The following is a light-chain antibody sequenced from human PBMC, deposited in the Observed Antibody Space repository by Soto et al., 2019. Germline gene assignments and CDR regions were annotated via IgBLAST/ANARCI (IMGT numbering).Light chain of an antibody. Sequence: DLQMTQSPSSLSASVGDRVTITCRASQNIRSYLNWYQQKPGKAPQLLIYATSSLQTGVPSRFIASGSGTDFSLVISDLQPEDSATYYCQQGYSSRWTSGRGTKVEI. J-gene: IGKJ1*01. CDR2: ATS. V-gene: IGKV1-39*01. CDR1: QNIRSY. CDR3: QQGYSSRWT.